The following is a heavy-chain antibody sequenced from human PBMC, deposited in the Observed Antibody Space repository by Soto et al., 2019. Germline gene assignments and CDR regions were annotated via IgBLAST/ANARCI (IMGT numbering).Heavy chain of an antibody. D-gene: IGHD5-18*01. J-gene: IGHJ5*02. CDR2: IGTAGDT. V-gene: IGHV3-13*01. Sequence: PGGSLRLSCAASGFTFSSYDMHWVRQATGKGLEWVSAIGTAGDTYYPGSVKGRFTISRENAKNSLYLQMNSLRAEDTAVYYCARGGYSYANIQYNWFDPWGQGTLVTVSS. CDR1: GFTFSSYD. CDR3: ARGGYSYANIQYNWFDP.